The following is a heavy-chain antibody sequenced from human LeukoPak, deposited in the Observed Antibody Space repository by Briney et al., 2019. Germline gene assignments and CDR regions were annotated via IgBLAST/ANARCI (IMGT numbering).Heavy chain of an antibody. CDR2: IDPSDSYT. J-gene: IGHJ3*02. D-gene: IGHD1-14*01. V-gene: IGHV5-10-1*01. Sequence: KYGESLKISCKGSGYSFTSYWISWVRQMPGKGPEWMGRIDPSDSYTNYSPSFQGHVTISADKSISTAYLQWSSLKASDTAMYYCASLVWDAFDIWGQGTMVTVSS. CDR1: GYSFTSYW. CDR3: ASLVWDAFDI.